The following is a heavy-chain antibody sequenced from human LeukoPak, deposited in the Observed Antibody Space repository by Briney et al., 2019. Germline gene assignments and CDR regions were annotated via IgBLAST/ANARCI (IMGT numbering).Heavy chain of an antibody. Sequence: TSETLSLTCTVSGGSISSYYWSWIRQPPGKGLEWIGYIYYSGSTNYNPSLKSRVTISVDTSKNQFSLKLSSVTAADTAVYYCARDGGSGYPLDYWGQGTLVTVSS. V-gene: IGHV4-59*01. J-gene: IGHJ4*02. CDR2: IYYSGST. CDR1: GGSISSYY. D-gene: IGHD3-22*01. CDR3: ARDGGSGYPLDY.